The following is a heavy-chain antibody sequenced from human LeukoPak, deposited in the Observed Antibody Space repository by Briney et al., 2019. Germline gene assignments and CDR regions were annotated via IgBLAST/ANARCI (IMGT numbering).Heavy chain of an antibody. CDR3: ARGELGYCRSSRCYQVAP. CDR2: MNPNSGNT. Sequence: ASVKVSCKASGYTFTSYDINWVRQATGQGLEWMGWMNPNSGNTGYAQKFQGRVTMTRNTSITTAYMELSSPRSEDTAVYYCARGELGYCRSSRCYQVAPWGQGTLVTVSS. J-gene: IGHJ5*02. D-gene: IGHD2-2*01. CDR1: GYTFTSYD. V-gene: IGHV1-8*01.